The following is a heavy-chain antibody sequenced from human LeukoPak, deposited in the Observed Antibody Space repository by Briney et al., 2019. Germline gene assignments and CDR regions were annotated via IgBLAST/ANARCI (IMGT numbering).Heavy chain of an antibody. Sequence: APXXXXXXMXXISAYNGNTNYAQKLQGRVTMTTDTSTSTAYMELRSLRSDDTAVYYCARSGIAVAGTVFDYWGQGTLVTVSS. V-gene: IGHV1-18*01. CDR3: ARSGIAVAGTVFDY. CDR2: ISAYNGNT. J-gene: IGHJ4*02. D-gene: IGHD6-19*01.